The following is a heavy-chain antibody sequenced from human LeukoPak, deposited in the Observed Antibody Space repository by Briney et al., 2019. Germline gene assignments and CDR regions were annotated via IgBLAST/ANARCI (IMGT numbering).Heavy chain of an antibody. J-gene: IGHJ6*03. CDR2: ISSSSSYI. V-gene: IGHV3-21*01. CDR3: ARDRAVGLYYYYHMDV. D-gene: IGHD4-23*01. CDR1: GFTFSSYS. Sequence: GGSLRLSCAASGFTFSSYSMNWVRQAPGKGLEWVSSISSSSSYIYYADSVKGRFTISRDNAKNSLYLQMNSLRAEGTAVYYCARDRAVGLYYYYHMDVWGKGTTVTVSS.